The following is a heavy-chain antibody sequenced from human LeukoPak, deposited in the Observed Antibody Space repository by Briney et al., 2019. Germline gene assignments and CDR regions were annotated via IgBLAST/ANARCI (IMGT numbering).Heavy chain of an antibody. V-gene: IGHV3-7*03. CDR1: GFSCSNYW. J-gene: IGHJ4*02. Sequence: PGGSLRLSCGASGFSCSNYWMSWVPQAPGKGLEWVANIKQDGSEKYYVDSVRGRFTISRDNAKNSLYLQMNSLRAEDTAVYYCARVRGGYYYDSSAYYFNYWGQGTLVTVSS. CDR2: IKQDGSEK. D-gene: IGHD3-22*01. CDR3: ARVRGGYYYDSSAYYFNY.